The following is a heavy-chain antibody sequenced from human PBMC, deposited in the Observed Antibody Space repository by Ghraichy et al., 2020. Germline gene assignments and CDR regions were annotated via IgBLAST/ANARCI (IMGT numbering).Heavy chain of an antibody. CDR3: ARGLVIVVVPAADFDY. CDR2: ISSSSSYI. D-gene: IGHD2-2*03. V-gene: IGHV3-21*01. J-gene: IGHJ4*02. CDR1: GFTFSSYS. Sequence: GGSLRLSCAASGFTFSSYSMNWVRQAPGKGLEWVSSISSSSSYIYYADSVKGRFTISRDNAKNSLYLQMNSLRAEDTAVYYCARGLVIVVVPAADFDYWGQGTLVTVSS.